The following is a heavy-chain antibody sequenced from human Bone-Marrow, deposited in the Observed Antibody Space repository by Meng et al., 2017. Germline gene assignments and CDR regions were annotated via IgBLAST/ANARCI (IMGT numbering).Heavy chain of an antibody. CDR1: GFTFSGSA. CDR2: IRSKANSYAT. D-gene: IGHD4-17*01. Sequence: VQLVGSGGGLVQPGGSLKLSWAASGFTFSGSAMHWVRQASGKGLEWVGRIRSKANSYATAYAASVKGRFTISRDDSKNTAYLQMNSLKTEDTAVYYCTLTVTTQFDYWGQGTLVTVSS. J-gene: IGHJ4*02. CDR3: TLTVTTQFDY. V-gene: IGHV3-73*02.